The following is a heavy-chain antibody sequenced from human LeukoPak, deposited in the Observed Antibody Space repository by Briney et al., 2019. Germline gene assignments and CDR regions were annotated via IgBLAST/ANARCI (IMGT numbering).Heavy chain of an antibody. V-gene: IGHV1-2*02. CDR3: VRDGSFDY. Sequence: GASVKVSCKASGYTFIAYYMHWVRQAPGQGLEWMGWINPNSGDTNYVQKFQGRITMTRDTFNSTAYMELSRLRSDDTAVYYCVRDGSFDYWGQGTLVTVSS. CDR2: INPNSGDT. D-gene: IGHD5-12*01. J-gene: IGHJ4*02. CDR1: GYTFIAYY.